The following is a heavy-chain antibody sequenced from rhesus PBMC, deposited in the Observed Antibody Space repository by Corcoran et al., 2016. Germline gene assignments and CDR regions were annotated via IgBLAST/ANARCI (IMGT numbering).Heavy chain of an antibody. CDR3: ARMNFRSPSQFGLDF. CDR2: VGGRSGST. Sequence: QVQLQESGPELVKPSETLALTCVVSGGSINSNFWNWIRQPPGKGREWLGYVGGRSGSTNYNSSLQSRVTISTDTSKNQFSLKLSSVTAADTAVYYCARMNFRSPSQFGLDFWGQGVVVTVSS. CDR1: GGSINSNF. J-gene: IGHJ6*01. D-gene: IGHD1-1*01. V-gene: IGHV4-165*02.